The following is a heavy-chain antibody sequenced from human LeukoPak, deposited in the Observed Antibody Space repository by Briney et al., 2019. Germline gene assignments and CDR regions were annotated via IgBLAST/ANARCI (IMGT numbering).Heavy chain of an antibody. CDR1: GFTVGSNY. V-gene: IGHV3-53*01. CDR2: IYSGGST. J-gene: IGHJ5*02. CDR3: AREVTAVAGRKYNWFDP. D-gene: IGHD6-19*01. Sequence: PGGSLRLSCAASGFTVGSNYMSWVRQAPGKGLGWYSVIYSGGSTYYADSVKGRFTISRDNSKNTLYLQMNSLRAEDTAVYYCAREVTAVAGRKYNWFDPWGQGTLVTVSS.